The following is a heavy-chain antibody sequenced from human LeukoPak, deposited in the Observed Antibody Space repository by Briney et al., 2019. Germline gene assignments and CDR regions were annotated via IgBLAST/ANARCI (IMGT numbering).Heavy chain of an antibody. CDR1: GYTFTSYD. CDR2: MNPNSGNT. CDR3: ARAGAGYSSGWYILWFDP. J-gene: IGHJ5*02. D-gene: IGHD6-19*01. V-gene: IGHV1-8*01. Sequence: ASVKVSCKASGYTFTSYDINWVRQATGQGLEWMGWMNPNSGNTGYAQKFQGRVTMTRNTSISTAYMELSSLRSEDTAVYYCARAGAGYSSGWYILWFDPWGQETLVTVSS.